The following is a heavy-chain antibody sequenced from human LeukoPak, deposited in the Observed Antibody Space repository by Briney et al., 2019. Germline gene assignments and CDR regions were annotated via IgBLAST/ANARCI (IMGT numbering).Heavy chain of an antibody. J-gene: IGHJ4*02. CDR3: AGQGTYSSGWALYY. V-gene: IGHV3-30*04. CDR2: ISYDGSNK. D-gene: IGHD6-19*01. Sequence: GGSLRLSCSASGFAFSSFAMHWVRHTPGKGLEWVAFISYDGSNKYYADSVKGRFTISRDNSKNTLYLQMNTLKPEDTAAYYCAGQGTYSSGWALYYWGQGTLVTVSS. CDR1: GFAFSSFA.